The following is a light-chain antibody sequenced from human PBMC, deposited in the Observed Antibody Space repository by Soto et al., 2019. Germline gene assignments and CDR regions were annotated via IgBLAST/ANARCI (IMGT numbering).Light chain of an antibody. CDR1: QSVSSSY. J-gene: IGKJ1*01. CDR2: GAS. CDR3: QHYGSPPPT. V-gene: IGKV3-20*01. Sequence: EIVITQSPSTLSVSPGERATLSCRASQSVSSSYLAWYQQKPGQAPRLLIYGASSRATGIPDRFSGSGSGTDFTLTISRLEPEDFAVYYCQHYGSPPPTFGQGTKVDIK.